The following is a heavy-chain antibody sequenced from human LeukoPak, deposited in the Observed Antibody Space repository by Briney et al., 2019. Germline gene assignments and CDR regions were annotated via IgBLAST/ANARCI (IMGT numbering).Heavy chain of an antibody. Sequence: GRSLRLSCAASGFTFGSYGMHWVRQAPGKGPEWVAVIWYDGSKRFYAESVKGRFTISRDNSKNTLYLEMNSLRVDDTGVYYCARELAAPGTAADWGQGTLVTVSS. CDR3: ARELAAPGTAAD. CDR2: IWYDGSKR. V-gene: IGHV3-33*01. D-gene: IGHD6-25*01. CDR1: GFTFGSYG. J-gene: IGHJ4*02.